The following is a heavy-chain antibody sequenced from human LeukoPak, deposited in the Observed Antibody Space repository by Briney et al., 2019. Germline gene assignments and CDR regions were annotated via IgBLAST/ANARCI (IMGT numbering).Heavy chain of an antibody. V-gene: IGHV6-1*01. D-gene: IGHD2-2*01. J-gene: IGHJ5*02. CDR2: TYHWSKWFN. CDR3: ARRLTQYDCFDP. CDR1: GDSVTSGI. Sequence: SQTLSLTCAISGDSVTSGIWNWIRQSPSRGLKWLGRTYHWSKWFNDYAVSVESRMTINADTSRNQFSLQLNSVTPEDTAVYYCARRLTQYDCFDPWGQGILVTVSS.